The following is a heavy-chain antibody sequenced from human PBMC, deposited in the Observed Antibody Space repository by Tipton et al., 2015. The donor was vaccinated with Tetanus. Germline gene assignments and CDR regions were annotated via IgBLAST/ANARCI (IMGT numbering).Heavy chain of an antibody. CDR2: INQDGSAE. Sequence: GSLRLSCAASGFTFSSYNMNWVRQVPGKGLEWVANINQDGSAEFYVDSVKGRFTISRDNSKNSLSLQMNSLRADDTAVYYCVRRWFGTQYYFGMDVWGQGTTVTVSS. CDR3: VRRWFGTQYYFGMDV. V-gene: IGHV3-7*01. J-gene: IGHJ6*02. D-gene: IGHD2/OR15-2a*01. CDR1: GFTFSSYN.